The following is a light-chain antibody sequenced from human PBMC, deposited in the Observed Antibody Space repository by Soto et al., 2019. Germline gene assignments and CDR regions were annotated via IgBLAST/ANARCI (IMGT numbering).Light chain of an antibody. CDR1: QSIATY. CDR2: SAS. V-gene: IGKV3-11*01. J-gene: IGKJ5*01. CDR3: QQRYVWPVT. Sequence: IVLTQYPATLSLSPGERATLSCRASQSIATYLGWYQQKPGQAPRLLIYSASNRANGIPPRFSGSGSGTNFTLTISSLEPEDFSVYYCQQRYVWPVTFGQGRRLQI.